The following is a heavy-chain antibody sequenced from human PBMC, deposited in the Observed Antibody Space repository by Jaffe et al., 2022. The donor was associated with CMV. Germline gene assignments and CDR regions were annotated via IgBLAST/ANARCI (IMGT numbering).Heavy chain of an antibody. V-gene: IGHV1-69*09. CDR3: ARDGSGLAFRPGDY. Sequence: QVQLVQSGAEVKKPGSSVKVSCKASGGTFSSYAISWVRQAPGQGLEWMGRIIPILGIANYAQKFQGRVTITADKSTSTAYMELSSLRSEDTAVYYCARDGSGLAFRPGDYWGQGTLVTVSS. D-gene: IGHD1-26*01. J-gene: IGHJ4*02. CDR1: GGTFSSYA. CDR2: IIPILGIA.